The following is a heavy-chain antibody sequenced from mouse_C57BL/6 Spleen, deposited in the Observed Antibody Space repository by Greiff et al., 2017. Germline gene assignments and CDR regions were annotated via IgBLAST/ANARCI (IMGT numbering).Heavy chain of an antibody. D-gene: IGHD1-1*01. Sequence: QVQLQQSGPELVKPGASVKISCKASGYAFSSSWMNWVKQRPGKGLEWIGRIYPGDGDTNYNGKFKGKATLTADKSSSTAYMQLSSLTSEDSAVYFCASLDGSSPWFAYWGQGTLVTVSA. V-gene: IGHV1-82*01. CDR3: ASLDGSSPWFAY. J-gene: IGHJ3*01. CDR1: GYAFSSSW. CDR2: IYPGDGDT.